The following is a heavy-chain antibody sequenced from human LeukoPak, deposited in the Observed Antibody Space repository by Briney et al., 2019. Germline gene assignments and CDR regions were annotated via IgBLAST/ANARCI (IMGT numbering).Heavy chain of an antibody. D-gene: IGHD2-2*02. V-gene: IGHV3-30-3*01. CDR2: ISYDGSNK. Sequence: GGSLRLSCAASGFTFSSYAMHWVRQAPGKGLEWVAVISYDGSNKYYADSVKGRFTISRDNSKNTLYLQMNSLRAEDTAVYYCARDRVPIPTAPYLFDYWGQGTLVTVSS. CDR3: ARDRVPIPTAPYLFDY. CDR1: GFTFSSYA. J-gene: IGHJ4*02.